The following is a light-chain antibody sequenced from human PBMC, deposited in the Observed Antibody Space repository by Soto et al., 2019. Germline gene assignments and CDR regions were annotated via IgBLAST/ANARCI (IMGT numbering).Light chain of an antibody. V-gene: IGKV1-39*01. Sequence: DIQMTQSPSSLSATVGDRVTITCRASQSISSYLNWYQQKPGKAPKLLIYAASSLQSGVPSRFSGSGSGTDFTLTISSLHPEDFATYYFQQSYSTPRTFGQGTKVDIK. J-gene: IGKJ1*01. CDR1: QSISSY. CDR2: AAS. CDR3: QQSYSTPRT.